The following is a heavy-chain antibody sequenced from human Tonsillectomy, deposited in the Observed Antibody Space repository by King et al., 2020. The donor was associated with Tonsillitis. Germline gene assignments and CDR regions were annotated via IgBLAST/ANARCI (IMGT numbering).Heavy chain of an antibody. Sequence: VQLQESGPGLVKPSETLSLTCTVSGGSISSYYCTWIRQPPGKGLEWIGSIYYSCSTNYNPSLKSRVTISVDTSKNQFSLKLSSVTAADTAVYYCARFPLDHPWVRVTSVYWGQGTLVTVSS. CDR3: ARFPLDHPWVRVTSVY. V-gene: IGHV4-59*01. CDR1: GGSISSYY. CDR2: IYYSCST. D-gene: IGHD4-23*01. J-gene: IGHJ4*02.